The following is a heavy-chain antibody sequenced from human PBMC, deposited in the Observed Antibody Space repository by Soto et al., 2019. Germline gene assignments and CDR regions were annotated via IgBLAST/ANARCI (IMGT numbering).Heavy chain of an antibody. D-gene: IGHD6-13*01. CDR3: AATIIAAVGTGYYYGMDV. CDR2: IVVGSGDT. Sequence: SVKVSCKASGFTFTRSAVQWVRQARGQLLEWIGWIVVGSGDTNSAQKFQERVTITRDMSTSTAYIELSSLRSEDTAVYYCAATIIAAVGTGYYYGMDVWGQGTTVTVSS. J-gene: IGHJ6*02. V-gene: IGHV1-58*01. CDR1: GFTFTRSA.